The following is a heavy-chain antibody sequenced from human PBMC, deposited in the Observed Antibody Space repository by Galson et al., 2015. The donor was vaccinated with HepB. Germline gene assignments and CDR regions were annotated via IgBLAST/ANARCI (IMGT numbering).Heavy chain of an antibody. J-gene: IGHJ4*02. CDR3: AKDSSSSRGTFDY. CDR2: ISYDESNK. D-gene: IGHD6-13*01. Sequence: SLRLSCAASGFTFSSYGMHWVRQAPGKGLEWVAVISYDESNKYYADSVKGRFTISRDNSKNTLYLQMNSLRAEDTAVYYCAKDSSSSRGTFDYWGQGTLVTVSS. CDR1: GFTFSSYG. V-gene: IGHV3-30*18.